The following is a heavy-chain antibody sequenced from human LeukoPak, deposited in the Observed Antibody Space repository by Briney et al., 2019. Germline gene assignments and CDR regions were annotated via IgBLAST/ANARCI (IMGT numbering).Heavy chain of an antibody. CDR3: ARGYCSGGSCYVPFEY. Sequence: GGSLILSCAASGFTVSINYMSRVRQAPGKGLEWVSVIYSGGSTYYADSVKGRFTISRDNSKNTLYLQMNSLRAEDTAVYYCARGYCSGGSCYVPFEYWGQGTLVTVSS. D-gene: IGHD2-15*01. CDR2: IYSGGST. CDR1: GFTVSINY. J-gene: IGHJ4*02. V-gene: IGHV3-53*01.